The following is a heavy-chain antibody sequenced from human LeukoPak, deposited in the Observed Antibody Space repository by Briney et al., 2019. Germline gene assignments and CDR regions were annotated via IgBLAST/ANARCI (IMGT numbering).Heavy chain of an antibody. CDR3: AREGGLYRPLDY. CDR2: VHLDGRT. Sequence: SETLSLTCGVSGGSVTSTNWWTWVRQPPGKGLEWIGEVHLDGRTNYNPSLKSRLTMSVDLSENRVSLKLTSVTAADTAVYYCAREGGLYRPLDYSGQGTLVTVSS. V-gene: IGHV4-4*02. CDR1: GGSVTSTNW. J-gene: IGHJ4*02.